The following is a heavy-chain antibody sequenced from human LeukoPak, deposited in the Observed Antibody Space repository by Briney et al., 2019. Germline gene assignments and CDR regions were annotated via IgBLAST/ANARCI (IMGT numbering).Heavy chain of an antibody. D-gene: IGHD2-21*02. CDR2: IKSKTDGGTT. V-gene: IGHV3-15*01. Sequence: PGGSLRLSCAASGFTFSNAWMTWPRQAPGKGLEWVGRIKSKTDGGTTEYAAPVKGRFTISRDDSKNTLYLQLNSLKNEDTAVYYCASVVVTTNCFDNWGQGTLVTVSS. J-gene: IGHJ4*02. CDR1: GFTFSNAW. CDR3: ASVVVTTNCFDN.